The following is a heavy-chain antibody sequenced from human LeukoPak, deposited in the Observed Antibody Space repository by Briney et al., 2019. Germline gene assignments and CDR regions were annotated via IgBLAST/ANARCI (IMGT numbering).Heavy chain of an antibody. J-gene: IGHJ6*03. CDR3: ARVLGVGYYYCMDV. CDR2: IYYSGST. V-gene: IGHV4-59*01. Sequence: SETLSLTCTVSGGSISSYYWSWIRQPPGKGLEWIGYIYYSGSTNYNPSLKSRVTISVDTSKNQFSLKLSSVTAADTAVYYCARVLGVGYYYCMDVWGKGTTVTVSS. D-gene: IGHD7-27*01. CDR1: GGSISSYY.